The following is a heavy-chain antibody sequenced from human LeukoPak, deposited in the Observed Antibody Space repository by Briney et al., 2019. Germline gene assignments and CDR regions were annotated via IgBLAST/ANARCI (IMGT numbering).Heavy chain of an antibody. CDR1: GGSISSSSYY. CDR3: VRHPQKYSRNRAGGSFDY. CDR2: IYYSGST. J-gene: IGHJ4*02. D-gene: IGHD6-6*01. V-gene: IGHV4-39*01. Sequence: SETLSLTCTVSGGSISSSSYYWGWIRQPPGKGLEWIGSIYYSGSTYYNPSLKSRVTISVDTSKNQFSLKLSSVTAADTAVYYCVRHPQKYSRNRAGGSFDYWGQGTLVTVSS.